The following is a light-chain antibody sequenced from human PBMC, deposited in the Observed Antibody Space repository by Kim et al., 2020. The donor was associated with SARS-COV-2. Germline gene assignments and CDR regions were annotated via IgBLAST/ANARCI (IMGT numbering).Light chain of an antibody. CDR3: QKYNTAPWT. Sequence: ASVGDRVTITCRASRDIHNYLAWYQQKPGKVPKLLIYAASTLHSGVPSRFSGSGSGTDFTLIISSLQPEDVATYYCQKYNTAPWTFGQGTKVDIK. CDR2: AAS. CDR1: RDIHNY. J-gene: IGKJ1*01. V-gene: IGKV1-27*01.